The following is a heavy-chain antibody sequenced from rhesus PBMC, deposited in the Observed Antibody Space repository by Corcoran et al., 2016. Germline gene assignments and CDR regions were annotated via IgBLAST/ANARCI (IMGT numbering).Heavy chain of an antibody. V-gene: IGHV3-30*01. CDR1: GLTFSNVW. J-gene: IGHJ4*01. Sequence: EVQLVESGGGLVQPGGSLRLSCAASGLTFSNVWVNWVRQGTGKGLEGVARIKSKVEGETGGYAASVKGRFTISRADSKNTLYLHMNSLRTEDTAVYYCTTFYGSNYFDYWGQGVLVTVSS. D-gene: IGHD4-29*01. CDR3: TTFYGSNYFDY. CDR2: IKSKVEGETG.